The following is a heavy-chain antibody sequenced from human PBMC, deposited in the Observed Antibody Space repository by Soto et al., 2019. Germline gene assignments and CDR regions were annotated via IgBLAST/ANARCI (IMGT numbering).Heavy chain of an antibody. J-gene: IGHJ6*02. CDR1: GFTFSDCS. Sequence: PGGSLRLSCAASGFTFSDCSMHWVRQAPGKGLEWMASIKEDGTEKYYADSVKGRFTISRDNTKNSMSLQMNSLGVEDTAVYFCTRGAGGWNYYYAMDAWGAGATVTVSS. CDR3: TRGAGGWNYYYAMDA. V-gene: IGHV3-7*03. D-gene: IGHD6-19*01. CDR2: IKEDGTEK.